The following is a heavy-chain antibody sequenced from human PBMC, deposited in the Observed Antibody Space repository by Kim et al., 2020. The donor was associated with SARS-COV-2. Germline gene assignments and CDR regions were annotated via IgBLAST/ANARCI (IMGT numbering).Heavy chain of an antibody. Sequence: SETLSLTCTVSGGSISSSTYYWGWIRQPPGKDLEWIGSIFRSGNTYFNPSLKSRIALSVDTSKNQFSLNLSSVTATDTALYSCARHSFPVLTTPPFDYWGQGTLVTVAS. CDR2: IFRSGNT. V-gene: IGHV4-39*01. CDR3: ARHSFPVLTTPPFDY. J-gene: IGHJ4*01. D-gene: IGHD1-1*01. CDR1: GGSISSSTYY.